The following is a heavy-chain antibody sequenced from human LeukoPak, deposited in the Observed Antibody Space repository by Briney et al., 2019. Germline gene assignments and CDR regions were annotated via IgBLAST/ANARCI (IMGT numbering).Heavy chain of an antibody. Sequence: PGGSLRLSCAASAFTFSSFAMSWVRQAPGKGLEWVSTISETATSTFYADSVKGRFTISRDNSKNTLFLQMSSLKPEDTAVYYCATYLQRSSLDYWGQGTLVTVSS. D-gene: IGHD6-25*01. CDR1: AFTFSSFA. CDR3: ATYLQRSSLDY. V-gene: IGHV3-23*01. CDR2: ISETATST. J-gene: IGHJ4*02.